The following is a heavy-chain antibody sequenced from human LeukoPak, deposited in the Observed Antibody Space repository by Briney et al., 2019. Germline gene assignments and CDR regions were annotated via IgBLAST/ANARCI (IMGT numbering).Heavy chain of an antibody. Sequence: SETLPLTCTVSGYSISSGYYWGWIRQPPGKGLEWIGSIYHSGSTYYNPSLKSRVTISVDTSKNQFSLKLSSVTAADTAVYYCARVGADTAMVKAFFDYWGQGTLVTVSS. D-gene: IGHD5-18*01. CDR3: ARVGADTAMVKAFFDY. CDR2: IYHSGST. CDR1: GYSISSGYY. V-gene: IGHV4-38-2*02. J-gene: IGHJ4*02.